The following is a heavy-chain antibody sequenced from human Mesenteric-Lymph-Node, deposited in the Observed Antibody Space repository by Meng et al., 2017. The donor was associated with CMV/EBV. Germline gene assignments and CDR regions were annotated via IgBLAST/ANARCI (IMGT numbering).Heavy chain of an antibody. V-gene: IGHV1-18*04. CDR1: TRYG. J-gene: IGHJ4*02. CDR3: ARGLVRGRNWGSPVYSYFDY. Sequence: TRYGISWVRQAPGQGLEWMGWISAYNGNTNYAQKLQGRVTMTTDTSTSTAYMELRSLRSDDTAVYYCARGLVRGRNWGSPVYSYFDYWGQGTLVTVSS. D-gene: IGHD7-27*01. CDR2: ISAYNGNT.